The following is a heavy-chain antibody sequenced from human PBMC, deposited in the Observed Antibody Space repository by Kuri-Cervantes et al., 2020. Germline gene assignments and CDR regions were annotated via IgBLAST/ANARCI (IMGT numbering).Heavy chain of an antibody. V-gene: IGHV3-53*05. CDR1: GFTVSSNY. Sequence: GGSLRLSCAASGFTVSSNYMSWVRQAPGKGLEWVSVIYSGGSTYYADSVKGRFTISRDNSKNTLYLQMNSLRAEDTAVYYCARGGEVLLWFGAFDPRGQGTLVTVSS. D-gene: IGHD3-10*01. CDR3: ARGGEVLLWFGAFDP. CDR2: IYSGGST. J-gene: IGHJ5*02.